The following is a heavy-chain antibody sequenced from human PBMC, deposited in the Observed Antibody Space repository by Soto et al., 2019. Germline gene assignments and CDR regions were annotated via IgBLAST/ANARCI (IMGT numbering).Heavy chain of an antibody. CDR1: GGSISSSPYY. CDR3: AHIRDYNNYGWFDP. D-gene: IGHD4-4*01. Sequence: SETLSLTCIVSGGSISSSPYYWAWIRQPPGKALEWIGSVYYSGTTYRNPSLKSRATLSVDRSKNQFSLQLSSVTTADTAVYYCAHIRDYNNYGWFDPWGPGSLVTVSS. J-gene: IGHJ5*02. V-gene: IGHV4-39*01. CDR2: VYYSGTT.